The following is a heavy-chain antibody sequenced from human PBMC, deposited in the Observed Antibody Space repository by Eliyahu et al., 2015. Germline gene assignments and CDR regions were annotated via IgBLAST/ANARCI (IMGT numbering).Heavy chain of an antibody. Sequence: SWVRQAPGKGLEWVGRIKSKTDGGTTDYAASVKGRLTISRDDSKNTLYLQMNSLKTEDTAVYYCTTDGDPYPPHSSSSDHSTYYYYYYGMDVWAKGPRSPSP. D-gene: IGHD6-6*01. J-gene: IGHJ6*02. V-gene: IGHV3-15*01. CDR3: TTDGDPYPPHSSSSDHSTYYYYYYGMDV. CDR2: IKSKTDGGTT.